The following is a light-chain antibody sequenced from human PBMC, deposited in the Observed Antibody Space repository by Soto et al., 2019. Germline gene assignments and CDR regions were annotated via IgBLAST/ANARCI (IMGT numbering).Light chain of an antibody. CDR1: QSVNNN. V-gene: IGKV3-15*01. Sequence: EIVMTQSPGTLSVSPGERATLSCRSSQSVNNNLVWYQQKPGQAPRLLIYAASTRATGIPARFSGSGSGTEFTLTISSLQSEDVAIYYCQQHNNWSPLTFGGGTKVEIK. CDR2: AAS. CDR3: QQHNNWSPLT. J-gene: IGKJ4*01.